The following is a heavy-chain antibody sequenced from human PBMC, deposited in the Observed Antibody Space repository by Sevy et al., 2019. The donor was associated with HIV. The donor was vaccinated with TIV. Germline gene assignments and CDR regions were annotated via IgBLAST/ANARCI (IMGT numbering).Heavy chain of an antibody. CDR1: GFTFSNYA. Sequence: GGSLRLSCAVSGFTFSNYAMSWVRQAPGKGLEWVSAISGRDTGTFYAASVKGRFTISRDNSKNTLYLQMNSLRAEDTALYYYATDTIVVVGEALDVWGRGTMVTVSS. V-gene: IGHV3-23*01. CDR2: ISGRDTGT. D-gene: IGHD3-22*01. J-gene: IGHJ3*01. CDR3: ATDTIVVVGEALDV.